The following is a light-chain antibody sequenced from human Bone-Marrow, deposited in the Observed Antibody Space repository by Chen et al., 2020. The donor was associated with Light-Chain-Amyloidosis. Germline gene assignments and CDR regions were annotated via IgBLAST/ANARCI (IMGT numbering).Light chain of an antibody. V-gene: IGLV3-25*03. J-gene: IGLJ2*01. CDR2: RDT. Sequence: SYELTQPPSVSVSPGQTARITCSGDDLPTKYAYWYQQKPGQAPVLVIHRDTERPSGISELFSGSSSGTTATLTISVVQAEDEADYHCQSADSSGTYEVIFGGGTTLTVL. CDR1: DLPTKY. CDR3: QSADSSGTYEVI.